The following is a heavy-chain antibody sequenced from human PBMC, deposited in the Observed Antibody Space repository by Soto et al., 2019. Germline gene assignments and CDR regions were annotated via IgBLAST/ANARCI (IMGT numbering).Heavy chain of an antibody. CDR2: IYYSRST. V-gene: IGHV4-59*01. D-gene: IGHD4-17*01. Sequence: SETLSLTCTVSGGSISSYYWSWIRQPPGKGLEWIGYIYYSRSTNYNPSHKSRVTISVDTSKNQFSLKLSSVTAADTAVYYCARDQYGDYGFDYWGQGTLVTVSS. CDR1: GGSISSYY. J-gene: IGHJ4*02. CDR3: ARDQYGDYGFDY.